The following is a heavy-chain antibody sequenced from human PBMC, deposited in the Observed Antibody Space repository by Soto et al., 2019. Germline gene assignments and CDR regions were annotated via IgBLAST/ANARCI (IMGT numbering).Heavy chain of an antibody. CDR1: GFSISTYA. CDR2: ISYNGNNK. J-gene: IGHJ3*02. D-gene: IGHD1-26*01. Sequence: QVQLVESGGGVVQPGRSLRLSCAASGFSISTYALHWVRQAPGKGPEWVAIISYNGNNKHYADSVKGRFTISRDNSKNTVDLQMYSLRVDDTAMDDWERRSFPYSGSPLEPWSDALDIWGQGTRVTVSS. V-gene: IGHV3-30*04. CDR3: ERRSFPYSGSPLEPWSDALDI.